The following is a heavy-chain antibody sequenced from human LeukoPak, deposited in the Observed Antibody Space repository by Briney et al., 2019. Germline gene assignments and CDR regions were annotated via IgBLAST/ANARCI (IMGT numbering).Heavy chain of an antibody. CDR3: ARDGTPIYSSGWVYMDV. J-gene: IGHJ6*04. CDR1: GFIFSNYA. V-gene: IGHV3-30*04. CDR2: ISYDGTKR. D-gene: IGHD6-25*01. Sequence: GGSLRLSCSASGFIFSNYAMHWVRLAPGKGLEWVAIISYDGTKRYYADSAEGRFTISRDNSKNTLYLQMNSLRGEDTAVYYCARDGTPIYSSGWVYMDVWGKGTTVTISS.